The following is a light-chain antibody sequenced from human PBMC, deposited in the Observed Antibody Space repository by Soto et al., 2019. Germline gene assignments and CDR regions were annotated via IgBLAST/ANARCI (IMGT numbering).Light chain of an antibody. J-gene: IGLJ1*01. Sequence: QSVLTQPASVFGSPGQSITISCTGTSSDVGGYNFVSWYQQHPGKAPKLMIYEVSNRPSGVSNRFSGSKSGNTASLTISGLQPEDEADYYCSAYTNSIALYVFGAGTKVTVL. V-gene: IGLV2-14*03. CDR2: EVS. CDR1: SSDVGGYNF. CDR3: SAYTNSIALYV.